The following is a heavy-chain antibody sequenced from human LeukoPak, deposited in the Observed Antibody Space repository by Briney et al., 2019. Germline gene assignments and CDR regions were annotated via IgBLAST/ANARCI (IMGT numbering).Heavy chain of an antibody. CDR2: IFATGRT. J-gene: IGHJ4*02. Sequence: SETLSLTCTVSGGSISTYYWSWIRQPAGKGLEWIGCIFATGRTNYDPSLMSRVTMSIDTSKNQFSLRLTSVTAADTAVYYCARENSASYREFDSWGQGTQVTVSS. CDR1: GGSISTYY. CDR3: ARENSASYREFDS. D-gene: IGHD1-26*01. V-gene: IGHV4-4*07.